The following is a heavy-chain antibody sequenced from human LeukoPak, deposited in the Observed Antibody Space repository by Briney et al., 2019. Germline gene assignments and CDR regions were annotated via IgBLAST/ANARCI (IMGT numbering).Heavy chain of an antibody. CDR1: GFTFSSYS. J-gene: IGHJ4*02. D-gene: IGHD5-18*01. Sequence: PGGSLRLSCAASGFTFSSYSMNWVRQAPGKGLEWVSYISSSGSTIYYADSVKGRFTISRDNAKNSLYLQMNSLRAEDTAVYYCASGYVDTAMVDYWGQGTLVTVSS. CDR3: ASGYVDTAMVDY. V-gene: IGHV3-48*04. CDR2: ISSSGSTI.